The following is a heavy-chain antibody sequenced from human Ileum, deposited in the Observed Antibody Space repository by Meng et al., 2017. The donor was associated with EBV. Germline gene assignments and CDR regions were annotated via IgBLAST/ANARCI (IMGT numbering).Heavy chain of an antibody. V-gene: IGHV4-39*07. J-gene: IGHJ4*02. CDR1: GGSISSSSYY. CDR2: IYYSGST. Sequence: LRLQESGPGLVKPSETLSLTCTVSGGSISSSSYYWGWIRQPPGKGLEWIGSIYYSGSTYYNPSLKSRVTISVDTSKNQFSLKLSSVTAADTAVYYCARDRSGSYYSPTFDYWGQGTLVTVSS. D-gene: IGHD3-10*01. CDR3: ARDRSGSYYSPTFDY.